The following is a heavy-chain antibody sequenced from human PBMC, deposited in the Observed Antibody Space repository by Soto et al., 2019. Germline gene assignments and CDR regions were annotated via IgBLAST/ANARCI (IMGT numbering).Heavy chain of an antibody. V-gene: IGHV1-18*04. Sequence: ASVKVSCKASGYTFTSYGISWVRQAPGQGLEWMGWISAYNGNTNYAQKLQGRVTMTTDTSTSTAYMELRSLRSDDTAVYYCARDYRRSGYYYDSSGYYYLGYWGQGTLVTVS. CDR2: ISAYNGNT. CDR1: GYTFTSYG. CDR3: ARDYRRSGYYYDSSGYYYLGY. D-gene: IGHD3-22*01. J-gene: IGHJ4*02.